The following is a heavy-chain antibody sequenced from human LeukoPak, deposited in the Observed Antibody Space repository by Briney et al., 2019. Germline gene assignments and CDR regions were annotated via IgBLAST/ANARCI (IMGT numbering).Heavy chain of an antibody. D-gene: IGHD3-9*01. Sequence: ASVKVSCKASGYTFTSYGISWVRQAPGQGLEWMGWISAYNGNTNYAQKLQGRVTMTTDTSTSTAYMELRSLRSDDTAVYYCARDGDILTGYPTHFDYWGQGTLVTVSS. J-gene: IGHJ4*02. CDR1: GYTFTSYG. CDR3: ARDGDILTGYPTHFDY. V-gene: IGHV1-18*01. CDR2: ISAYNGNT.